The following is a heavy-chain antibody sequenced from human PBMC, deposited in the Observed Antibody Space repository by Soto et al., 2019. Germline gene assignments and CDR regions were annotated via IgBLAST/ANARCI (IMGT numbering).Heavy chain of an antibody. V-gene: IGHV4-39*01. Sequence: QLQLQESGPGLVKPSETLSLTCTVSGGSISSSSYYWGWIRQPPGKGLEWIGSIYYSGSTYYNPSLKSRVTISVDTSKNQFPLKLSSVTAADTAVYYCARGEAVAGIVDYWGQGTLVTVSS. CDR3: ARGEAVAGIVDY. CDR2: IYYSGST. D-gene: IGHD6-19*01. J-gene: IGHJ4*02. CDR1: GGSISSSSYY.